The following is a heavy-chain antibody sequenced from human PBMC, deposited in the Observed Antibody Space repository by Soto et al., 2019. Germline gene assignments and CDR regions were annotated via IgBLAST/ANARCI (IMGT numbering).Heavy chain of an antibody. CDR3: AKDPGLRVDY. J-gene: IGHJ4*02. CDR2: LSGSGGNT. Sequence: GGSLRLSCAASGFTFGTSAMSWVRQAPGKGLEWVSTLSGSGGNTYYAASVKGRFTISRDNSKNTLYLQMNSLRAEDTAVYYCAKDPGLRVDYWGQGTLVTVSS. CDR1: GFTFGTSA. D-gene: IGHD4-17*01. V-gene: IGHV3-23*01.